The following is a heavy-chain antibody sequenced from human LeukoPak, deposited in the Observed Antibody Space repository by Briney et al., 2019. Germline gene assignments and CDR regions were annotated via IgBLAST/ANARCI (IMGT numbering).Heavy chain of an antibody. CDR3: AKGYCSSTSCPSDY. D-gene: IGHD2-2*01. CDR2: FSGSGGST. CDR1: GFTFSSYW. J-gene: IGHJ4*02. V-gene: IGHV3-23*01. Sequence: GGSLRLSCAASGFTFSSYWMSWVRQAPGKGLEWVSGFSGSGGSTYYADSVKGRFTISRDNYKNTLYLQMNSLRAEDTAVYYCAKGYCSSTSCPSDYWGQGTLVTVSS.